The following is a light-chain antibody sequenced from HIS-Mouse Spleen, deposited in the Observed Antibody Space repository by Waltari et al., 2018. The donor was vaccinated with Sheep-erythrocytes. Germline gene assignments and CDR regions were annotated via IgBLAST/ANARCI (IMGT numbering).Light chain of an antibody. J-gene: IGLJ2*01. CDR3: QAWDSSTAV. Sequence: VLTQPPSVSVSPGQTASITCSGDKLGDKYAYWYQQKPGQSPVLVIYQDSKRPSGWPQRFPGSNSGNTATLTISGTQAMDEADYYCQAWDSSTAVFGGGTKLTVL. CDR2: QDS. CDR1: KLGDKY. V-gene: IGLV3-1*01.